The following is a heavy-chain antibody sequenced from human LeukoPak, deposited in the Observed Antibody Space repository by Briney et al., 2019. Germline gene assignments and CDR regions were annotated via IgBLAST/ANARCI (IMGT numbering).Heavy chain of an antibody. V-gene: IGHV3-33*01. CDR1: GFTFSSYG. J-gene: IGHJ6*02. CDR2: IWYDGSNK. Sequence: PGGSLRLSCAASGFTFSSYGMHWVRQAPGKGLEWVAVIWYDGSNKYYADSVKGRLTISRDNSKNTLYLQMNSLRAEDTAVYYCARGGGGLRFLEWLPHYYYYGMDVWGQGTTVTVSS. D-gene: IGHD3-3*01. CDR3: ARGGGGLRFLEWLPHYYYYGMDV.